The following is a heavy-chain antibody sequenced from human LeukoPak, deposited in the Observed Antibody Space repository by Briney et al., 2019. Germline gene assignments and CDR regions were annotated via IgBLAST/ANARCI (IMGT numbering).Heavy chain of an antibody. Sequence: SETLSLTCTVSGGSISSYYWSWIRQPPGKGLEWIGYIYYSGSTNYNPSLKSRVTISVDTSKNQFSLKLSSVTAADTAVYYCARGGYYDSSGYKIFDYWGQGTLVTVSS. CDR3: ARGGYYDSSGYKIFDY. CDR2: IYYSGST. CDR1: GGSISSYY. D-gene: IGHD3-22*01. J-gene: IGHJ4*02. V-gene: IGHV4-59*01.